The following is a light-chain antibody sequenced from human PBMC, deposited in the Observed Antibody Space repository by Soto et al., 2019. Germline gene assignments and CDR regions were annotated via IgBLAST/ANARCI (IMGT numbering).Light chain of an antibody. V-gene: IGKV3-15*01. CDR3: QQYSNWPLT. CDR1: QSVTNSY. CDR2: GAS. J-gene: IGKJ4*01. Sequence: EILMTQSPVTLSVSPGERATLSCRASQSVTNSYLAWYQQKPGQAPRLLIFGASTRAAGIPARFSGSGSGTEFTLTISSLQSEDFAVYYCQQYSNWPLTFGGGSKVDIK.